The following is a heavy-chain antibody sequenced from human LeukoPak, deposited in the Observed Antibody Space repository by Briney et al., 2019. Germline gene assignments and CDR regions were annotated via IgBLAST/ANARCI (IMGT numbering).Heavy chain of an antibody. Sequence: GASVKVSCKASGYTFTGYYMHWVRQAPGQGLEWMGWINPNSGGTNYAQKFQGRVTMTRDTSINTVYMELSRLRSDDTAVYYCARADGTIFGVVMDYWGQGTLVTVSS. CDR1: GYTFTGYY. V-gene: IGHV1-2*02. CDR3: ARADGTIFGVVMDY. D-gene: IGHD3-3*01. CDR2: INPNSGGT. J-gene: IGHJ4*02.